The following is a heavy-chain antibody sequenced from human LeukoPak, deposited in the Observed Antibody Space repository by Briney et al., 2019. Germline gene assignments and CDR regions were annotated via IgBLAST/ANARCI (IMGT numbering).Heavy chain of an antibody. D-gene: IGHD6-13*01. V-gene: IGHV3-23*01. J-gene: IGHJ3*02. Sequence: GGSLRLSCAASGFTFSSYAMSWVRQAPGKGLEWVSAISGSGGSTYYADSVKGRFTISRDNSKNTLYLQTNSLRAEDTAVYYCAKVYSSSWYPDAFDIWGQGTIVTVSS. CDR2: ISGSGGST. CDR3: AKVYSSSWYPDAFDI. CDR1: GFTFSSYA.